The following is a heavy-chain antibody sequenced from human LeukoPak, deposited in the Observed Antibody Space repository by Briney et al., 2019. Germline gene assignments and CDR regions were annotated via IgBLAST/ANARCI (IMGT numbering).Heavy chain of an antibody. Sequence: PSETLSLTCTVSGGSISSYYWSWIRQPAGKGLEWIGRFYTSGSTKYNPSLKSRVTMSEDTSKNQFSLNLSSVTAADTAVYYCAGGWLPDKNDFWGQGTLVTVS. D-gene: IGHD5-24*01. CDR3: AGGWLPDKNDF. CDR2: FYTSGST. CDR1: GGSISSYY. V-gene: IGHV4-4*07. J-gene: IGHJ4*02.